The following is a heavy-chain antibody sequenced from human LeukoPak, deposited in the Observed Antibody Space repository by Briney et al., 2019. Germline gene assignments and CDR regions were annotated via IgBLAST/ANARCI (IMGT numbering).Heavy chain of an antibody. CDR3: ARDLGNYYDSSGPEGY. CDR2: ISSSSSYI. Sequence: GGSLRLSCTGSGFSFSYYVMHWVRQAPGKGLEWVSSISSSSSYIYYADSVKGRFTISRDNAKNSLYLQMNSLRAEDTAVYYCARDLGNYYDSSGPEGYWGQGTLVTVSS. V-gene: IGHV3-21*01. J-gene: IGHJ4*02. D-gene: IGHD3-22*01. CDR1: GFSFSYYV.